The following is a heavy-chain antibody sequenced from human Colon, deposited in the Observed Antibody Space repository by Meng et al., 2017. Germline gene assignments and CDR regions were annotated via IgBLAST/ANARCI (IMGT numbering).Heavy chain of an antibody. CDR3: ARGGAPPYYFDY. Sequence: QVQLVQSGAEVTQPGASVRVSFETSGYTFSNYEVNWVRPASGHGLEWMGWMNPDSGKTGYAHKFQGRVTLTRDTSTGTAYMELTSLTPDDTAVDYCARGGAPPYYFDYWGQGTLVTVSS. J-gene: IGHJ4*02. CDR2: MNPDSGKT. D-gene: IGHD1-26*01. V-gene: IGHV1-8*02. CDR1: GYTFSNYE.